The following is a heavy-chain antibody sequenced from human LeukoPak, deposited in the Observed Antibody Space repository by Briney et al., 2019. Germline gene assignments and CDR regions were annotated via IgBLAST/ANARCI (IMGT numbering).Heavy chain of an antibody. Sequence: GGSLRLSCAASGFTFSSYEMNGGRQAPGKRLEWVSHISSDGHVERNVDSVRGRFSMSRDNAEDLLFLQMDGLRVEDTAVYYCARDTVNGPFVISLDYWGQGALVTFSS. CDR3: ARDTVNGPFVISLDY. CDR2: ISSDGHVE. D-gene: IGHD2-8*01. V-gene: IGHV3-48*03. CDR1: GFTFSSYE. J-gene: IGHJ4*02.